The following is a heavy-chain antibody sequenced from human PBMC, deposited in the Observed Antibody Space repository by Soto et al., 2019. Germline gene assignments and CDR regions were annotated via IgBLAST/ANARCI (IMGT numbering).Heavy chain of an antibody. CDR3: AMTIAVAGTAVAFDY. D-gene: IGHD6-19*01. Sequence: GGSLRLSCAASGFTFSSYSMNWVRQAPGKGLEWVSYISSSSSTIYYADSVKGRFTISRDNAKNSLYLQMNSLRAEDTAVYYCAMTIAVAGTAVAFDYWGQGTLVTVSS. V-gene: IGHV3-48*01. CDR2: ISSSSSTI. CDR1: GFTFSSYS. J-gene: IGHJ4*02.